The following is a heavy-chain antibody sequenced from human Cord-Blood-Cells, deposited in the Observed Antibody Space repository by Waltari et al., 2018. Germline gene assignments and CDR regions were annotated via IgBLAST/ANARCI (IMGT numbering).Heavy chain of an antibody. Sequence: QVQLVQSGSELKTPGASVKVSCKASGYTFTSYAMNWVRQAPGQGLEWMGWLNTNTGTPTYAQGFTGRFVFSLDTSVSTAYLQISSLKAEDTAVYYCARDGGAAAASAEYFQHWGQCTLVTVSS. V-gene: IGHV7-4-1*02. D-gene: IGHD6-13*01. CDR3: ARDGGAAAASAEYFQH. CDR2: LNTNTGTP. J-gene: IGHJ1*01. CDR1: GYTFTSYA.